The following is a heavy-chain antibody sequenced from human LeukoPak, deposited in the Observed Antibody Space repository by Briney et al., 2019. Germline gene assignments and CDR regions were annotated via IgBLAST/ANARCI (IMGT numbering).Heavy chain of an antibody. D-gene: IGHD3-3*01. CDR1: GYTFTXXD. V-gene: IGHV1-8*01. CDR3: ARGDRYDFWSGYNFDY. J-gene: IGHJ4*02. CDR2: MNPNSGNT. Sequence: VSCKAXGYTFTXXDINWVRQATGQGLEWMGWMNPNSGNTGYAQKFQGRVTMTRNTSISTAYMELSSLRSEDTAVYYCARGDRYDFWSGYNFDYWGQGTLVTVSS.